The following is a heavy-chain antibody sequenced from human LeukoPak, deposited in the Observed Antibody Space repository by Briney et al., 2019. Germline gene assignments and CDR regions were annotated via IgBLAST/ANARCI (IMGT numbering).Heavy chain of an antibody. Sequence: PSQTLSLTCTVSGGSISSGDYYWSWIRQPPGKGLEWIGYIYYSGSTYYNPSLKSRVTISVDTSKNQFSLKLSSVTAADTAVYYCAKSSDYYDSSGYSDYWGQGTLVTVSS. CDR1: GGSISSGDYY. CDR3: AKSSDYYDSSGYSDY. CDR2: IYYSGST. D-gene: IGHD3-22*01. J-gene: IGHJ4*02. V-gene: IGHV4-30-4*01.